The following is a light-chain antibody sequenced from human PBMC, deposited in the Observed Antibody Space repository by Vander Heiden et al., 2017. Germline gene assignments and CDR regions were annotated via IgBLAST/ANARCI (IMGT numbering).Light chain of an antibody. CDR3: QAWDSSPVV. V-gene: IGLV3-1*01. Sequence: SYELSQLPSVSVSPGQTASITCSGDKSGDKYACWYQQKPGQSPVLVIYQDSKRPSGIPERFSGSNSGNTATLTISGTQAMDEADYYCQAWDSSPVVFGGGTKLTVL. CDR2: QDS. J-gene: IGLJ2*01. CDR1: KSGDKY.